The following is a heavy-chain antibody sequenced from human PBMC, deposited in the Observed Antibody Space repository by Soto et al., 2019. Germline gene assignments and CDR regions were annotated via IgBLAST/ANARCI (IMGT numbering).Heavy chain of an antibody. J-gene: IGHJ6*02. CDR3: AMSGYCSSTSCYGGDYYYYGMDV. D-gene: IGHD2-2*01. CDR1: GGSISSGGYY. V-gene: IGHV4-31*03. Sequence: SETLSLTCTVSGGSISSGGYYWSWTRQHPGKGLEWIGYIYYSGSTYYNPSLKSRVTISVDTSKNQFSLKLSSVTAADTAVYYCAMSGYCSSTSCYGGDYYYYGMDVWGQGTTVTVSS. CDR2: IYYSGST.